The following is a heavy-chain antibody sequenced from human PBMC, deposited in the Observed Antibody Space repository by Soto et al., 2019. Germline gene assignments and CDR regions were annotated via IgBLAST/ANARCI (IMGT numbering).Heavy chain of an antibody. Sequence: GGSLRLSCAASGFTFSSYGMHWVRQAPGKGLEWVAVISYDGSNKYYADSVKGRFTISRDNSKNTLYLQMNSLRAEDTAVYYCARPKKYYDSSGYFDYWGQGTLVTVSS. V-gene: IGHV3-30*03. CDR3: ARPKKYYDSSGYFDY. D-gene: IGHD3-22*01. CDR2: ISYDGSNK. CDR1: GFTFSSYG. J-gene: IGHJ4*02.